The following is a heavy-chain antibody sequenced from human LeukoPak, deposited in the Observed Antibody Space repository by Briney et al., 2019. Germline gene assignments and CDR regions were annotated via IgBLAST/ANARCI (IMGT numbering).Heavy chain of an antibody. J-gene: IGHJ5*02. CDR1: GGTFSSYA. Sequence: APVKVSCKASGGTFSSYAISWVRQAPGQGLEWMGWISAYNGNTNYAQKLQGRVTMNTDTSTSTAYMELRSLRSDDTAVYYCARDRYYDSSGNFDPWGQGTLVTVSS. CDR3: ARDRYYDSSGNFDP. CDR2: ISAYNGNT. V-gene: IGHV1-18*01. D-gene: IGHD3-22*01.